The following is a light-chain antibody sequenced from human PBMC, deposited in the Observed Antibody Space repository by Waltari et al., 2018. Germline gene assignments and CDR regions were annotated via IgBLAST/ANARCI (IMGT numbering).Light chain of an antibody. CDR3: CSYTSANTVV. V-gene: IGLV2-8*01. Sequence: QSALTQPPSASGSPGQSVTISCTGTSSDVGGYNYVSWYQQYPDTAPKLIIYDVSKRPSGVPDRFSGSKSGNTASLTVSGLQAEDEADYFCCSYTSANTVVFGGGTKLTVL. CDR2: DVS. J-gene: IGLJ2*01. CDR1: SSDVGGYNY.